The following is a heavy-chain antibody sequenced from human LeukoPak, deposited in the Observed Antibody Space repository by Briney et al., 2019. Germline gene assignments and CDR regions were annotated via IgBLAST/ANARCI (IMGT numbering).Heavy chain of an antibody. CDR3: ATSVIGWRWLQPPLDY. CDR2: FDPEDGET. Sequence: ASVRVTCKVSGYTLTELSMHWVRQAPGKGREWMGGFDPEDGETIYAQKFQGRVTMTEDTSTDTAYMELSSLRSEDTAVYYCATSVIGWRWLQPPLDYWGQGTLVTVSS. J-gene: IGHJ4*02. CDR1: GYTLTELS. V-gene: IGHV1-24*01. D-gene: IGHD5-24*01.